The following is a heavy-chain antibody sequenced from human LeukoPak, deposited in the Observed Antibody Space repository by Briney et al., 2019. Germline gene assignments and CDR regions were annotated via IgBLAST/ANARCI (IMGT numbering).Heavy chain of an antibody. Sequence: SKTLSLTCAVYGGSFSGYYWSWIRQPPGKGLEWIGEINDSGSTNYNPSLKSRVTISVDTSKNQFSLKLSSVTAADTAVYYCARGRTNLDCSSTSCQYYYYYYGMDVWGQGTTVTVSS. D-gene: IGHD2-2*01. CDR2: INDSGST. V-gene: IGHV4-34*01. J-gene: IGHJ6*02. CDR1: GGSFSGYY. CDR3: ARGRTNLDCSSTSCQYYYYYYGMDV.